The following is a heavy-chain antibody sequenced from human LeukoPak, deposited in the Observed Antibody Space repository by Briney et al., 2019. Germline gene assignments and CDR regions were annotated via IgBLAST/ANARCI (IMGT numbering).Heavy chain of an antibody. CDR2: INRSGST. J-gene: IGHJ4*02. CDR1: GGSFSGYY. CDR3: AREGAAAGFDY. Sequence: PSETLSLTCAVYGGSFSGYYWSWIRQPPGKGLEWIGEINRSGSTYYNPSLKSRVTISVDTSKNQFSLKLSSVTAADTAVYYCAREGAAAGFDYWGQGTLVTVSS. V-gene: IGHV4-34*01. D-gene: IGHD6-13*01.